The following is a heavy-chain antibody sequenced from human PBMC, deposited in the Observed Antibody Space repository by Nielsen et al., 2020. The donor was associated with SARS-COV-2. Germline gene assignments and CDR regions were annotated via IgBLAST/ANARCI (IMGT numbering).Heavy chain of an antibody. Sequence: SETLSLTCAVYGGSFSSYYWSWIRQPAGKGLEWIGRIYTSGSTNYNPSLKSRVTMSVDTSKNQFSLKLSSVTAADTAVYYCARDQVVVVAAKYYYYYYGMDVWGQGTTVTVSS. V-gene: IGHV4-4*07. CDR1: GGSFSSYY. J-gene: IGHJ6*02. CDR2: IYTSGST. CDR3: ARDQVVVVAAKYYYYYYGMDV. D-gene: IGHD2-15*01.